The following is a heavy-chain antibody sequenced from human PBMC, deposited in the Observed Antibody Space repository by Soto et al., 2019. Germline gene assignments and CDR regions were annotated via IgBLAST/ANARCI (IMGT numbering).Heavy chain of an antibody. CDR1: GYSFTSYW. D-gene: IGHD4-17*01. CDR3: ARRGDGGNSDWYFDL. J-gene: IGHJ2*01. CDR2: IYPGDSDT. Sequence: GESLKISCKGSGYSFTSYWIGWVRQMPGKGLEWMGIIYPGDSDTRYSPSFQGQGTISADKYISTAYLKWSSRKASDPAMYYGARRGDGGNSDWYFDLWGRGTLVTVSS. V-gene: IGHV5-51*01.